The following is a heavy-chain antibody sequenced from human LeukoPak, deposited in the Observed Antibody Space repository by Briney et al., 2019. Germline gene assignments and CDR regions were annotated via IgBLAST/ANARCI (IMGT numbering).Heavy chain of an antibody. CDR3: ARHLSDYYGSPAGYFDY. J-gene: IGHJ4*02. Sequence: SETLSLTCTVSGGSISSSSYYWGWIRQPPGKGLEWIGSIYYSGSTYYNPSLKSRVTMSVDTSKNQFSLKLSSVTAADTAVYYCARHLSDYYGSPAGYFDYWGQGTLVTVSS. V-gene: IGHV4-39*01. D-gene: IGHD3-10*01. CDR1: GGSISSSSYY. CDR2: IYYSGST.